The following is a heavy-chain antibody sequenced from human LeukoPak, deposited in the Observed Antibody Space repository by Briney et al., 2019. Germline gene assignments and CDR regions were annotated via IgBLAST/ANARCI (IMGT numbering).Heavy chain of an antibody. J-gene: IGHJ4*02. V-gene: IGHV4-39*01. CDR3: ARRSDPFDY. D-gene: IGHD6-6*01. CDR1: VGSISSSSYY. Sequence: KPSETLSLTCTVSVGSISSSSYYWGWIRQPPGKGLEWIGSIYYSGSTYYNPSLKSRVTISVDTSKNQFSLKLSSVTAADTAVYYCARRSDPFDYWGQGTLVTVSS. CDR2: IYYSGST.